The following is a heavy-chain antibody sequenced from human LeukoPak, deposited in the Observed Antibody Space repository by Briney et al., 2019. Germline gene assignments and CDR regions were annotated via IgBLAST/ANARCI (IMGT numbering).Heavy chain of an antibody. D-gene: IGHD6-25*01. CDR3: AREREAALCFDY. J-gene: IGHJ4*02. CDR1: GYTFTSYN. Sequence: ASVKVSCKASGYTFTSYNMDWMRQAPGQGLEWMGMINPSGSSTSNAQKFQGRVTMTRDTSTSTVYMELSSLRSEDTAVYYCAREREAALCFDYWGQGTLVTVSS. CDR2: INPSGSST. V-gene: IGHV1-46*01.